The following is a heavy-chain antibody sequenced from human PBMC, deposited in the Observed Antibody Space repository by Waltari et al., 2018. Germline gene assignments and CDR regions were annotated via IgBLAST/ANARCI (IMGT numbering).Heavy chain of an antibody. J-gene: IGHJ3*02. CDR3: ASPPSYYYDSSCYYDAFDI. CDR1: GYSISSGYY. CDR2: IYHSGST. V-gene: IGHV4-38-2*01. D-gene: IGHD3-22*01. Sequence: QVQLQESGPGLVKPSETLSLTCAVSGYSISSGYYWGWIRQPPGKGLDWIGSIYHSGSTYDNPSLKSRVTISLDTSKNHFSLKLSSVTAADTAVYYCASPPSYYYDSSCYYDAFDIWGQGTMVTVSS.